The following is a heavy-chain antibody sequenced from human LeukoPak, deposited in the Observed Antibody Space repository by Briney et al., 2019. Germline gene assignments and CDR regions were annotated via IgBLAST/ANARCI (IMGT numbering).Heavy chain of an antibody. J-gene: IGHJ4*02. D-gene: IGHD3-22*01. CDR1: GFTFSNAW. V-gene: IGHV3-15*01. CDR2: IKSKTDGGIT. Sequence: GGSLRLSCAASGFTFSNAWMSWVRQAPGKGLEWVGRIKSKTDGGITDYAAPVKGRFTISRDDSKNTLYLQMNSLKTEDTAVYYCTTDVGCYDSSGYLVDYWGQGTLVTVSS. CDR3: TTDVGCYDSSGYLVDY.